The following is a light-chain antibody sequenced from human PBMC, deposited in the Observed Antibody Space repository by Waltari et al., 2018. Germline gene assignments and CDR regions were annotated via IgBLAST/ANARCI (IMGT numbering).Light chain of an antibody. CDR1: SSDDGGYHY. Sequence: QSALTQPASVSGSPGQSITISCTGTSSDDGGYHYVSWYQQHPGKAPKLMIYDVNNRPSGVSNRCSGSKSGKTASLTISGLQAEDEADYYCSSFTSSSTWVFGGGTKLTVL. V-gene: IGLV2-14*01. CDR3: SSFTSSSTWV. J-gene: IGLJ3*02. CDR2: DVN.